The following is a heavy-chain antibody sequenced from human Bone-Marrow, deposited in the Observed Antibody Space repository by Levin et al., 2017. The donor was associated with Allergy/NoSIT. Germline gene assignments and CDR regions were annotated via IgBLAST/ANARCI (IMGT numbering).Heavy chain of an antibody. V-gene: IGHV6-1*01. CDR1: GDSVSRTGPA. D-gene: IGHD6-6*01. J-gene: IGHJ4*02. Sequence: LSQTLSLTCAISGDSVSRTGPAWNWIRQSPSRGLEWLGRAYYRSKWSNDYAVSVKSRITINPDTSKNQFSLQLNSVTPEDTGVYYCARGQYTAFDLWGQGTLVTVSS. CDR2: AYYRSKWSN. CDR3: ARGQYTAFDL.